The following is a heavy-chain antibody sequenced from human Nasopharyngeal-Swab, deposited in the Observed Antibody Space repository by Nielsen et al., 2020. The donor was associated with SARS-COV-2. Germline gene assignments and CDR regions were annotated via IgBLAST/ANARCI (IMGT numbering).Heavy chain of an antibody. CDR1: GGTFTSYG. CDR3: ARGKPLYDSSGYYFDY. CDR2: ISAYNGNT. D-gene: IGHD3-22*01. Sequence: ASVKVSCKASGGTFTSYGISWVRQAPGQGLEWMGWISAYNGNTNYAQKLQGRVTMTTDTSTSTAYMELRSLRSDDTAVYYCARGKPLYDSSGYYFDYWGQGTLVTVSS. V-gene: IGHV1-18*01. J-gene: IGHJ4*02.